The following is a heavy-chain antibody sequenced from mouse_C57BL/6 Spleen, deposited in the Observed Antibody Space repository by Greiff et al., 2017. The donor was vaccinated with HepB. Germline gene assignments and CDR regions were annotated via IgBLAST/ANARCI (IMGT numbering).Heavy chain of an antibody. CDR3: ARSDWGRYFDY. J-gene: IGHJ2*01. V-gene: IGHV1-26*01. D-gene: IGHD4-1*01. CDR2: INPNNGGT. Sequence: VQLQQSGPELVKPGASVKISCKASGYTFTDYYMNWVKQSHGKSLEWIGDINPNNGGTSYNQKFKGKATLTVDKSSSTAYMELRSLTSEDSAVYYCARSDWGRYFDYWGQGTTLTVSS. CDR1: GYTFTDYY.